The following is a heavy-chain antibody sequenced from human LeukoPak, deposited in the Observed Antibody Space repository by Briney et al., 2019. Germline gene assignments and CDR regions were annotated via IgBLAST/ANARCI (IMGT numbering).Heavy chain of an antibody. V-gene: IGHV1-24*01. CDR3: ATWDATPDY. Sequence: EASVKVSCKASGDTFSSYAISWVRQAPGKGLEWMGGFDPEDGETIYAQKFQGRVTMTEDTSTDTAYMELSSLRSEDTAVYYCATWDATPDYWAKEPWSPSPQ. J-gene: IGHJ4*01. CDR1: GDTFSSYA. D-gene: IGHD2-2*01. CDR2: FDPEDGET.